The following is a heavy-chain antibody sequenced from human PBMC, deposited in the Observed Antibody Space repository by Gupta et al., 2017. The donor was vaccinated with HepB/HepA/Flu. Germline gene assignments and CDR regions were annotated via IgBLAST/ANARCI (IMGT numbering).Heavy chain of an antibody. CDR1: GFTFSSYG. J-gene: IGHJ4*02. V-gene: IGHV3-30*18. D-gene: IGHD6-19*01. CDR2: ISYDGSNK. Sequence: QVQLVESGGGVVQPGRSLRLSCAASGFTFSSYGMHWVRQAPGKGLEWVAFISYDGSNKYYADSVKGRFTISRDNSKNTLYLQMNSLRAEDTAVYYCAKELHSSGWSFDYWGQGTLVTVSS. CDR3: AKELHSSGWSFDY.